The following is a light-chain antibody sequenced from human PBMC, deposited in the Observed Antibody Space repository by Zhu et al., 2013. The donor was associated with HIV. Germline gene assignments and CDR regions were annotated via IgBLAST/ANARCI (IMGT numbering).Light chain of an antibody. CDR2: GAS. CDR3: HQYGTSPYS. CDR1: QSVSSSY. V-gene: IGKV3-20*01. Sequence: EIVLTQSPGTLSLSPGERTTLSCRASQSVSSSYLAWYQHKLGQAPRLLIYGASGRATGIPDRFSGSGSGTDFTLTISRLEPEDFAVYYCHQYGTSPYSFGPGDRSW. J-gene: IGKJ2*03.